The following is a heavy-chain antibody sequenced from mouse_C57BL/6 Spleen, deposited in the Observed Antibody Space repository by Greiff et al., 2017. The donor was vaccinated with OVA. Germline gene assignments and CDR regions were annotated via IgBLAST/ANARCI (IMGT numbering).Heavy chain of an antibody. V-gene: IGHV1-59*01. J-gene: IGHJ4*01. CDR1: GYTFTSYW. D-gene: IGHD2-5*01. Sequence: VQLQQPGAELVRPGTSVKLSCKASGYTFTSYWMHWVKQRPGQGLEWIGVIDPSDSYTNYNQKFKGKATLTVDTSSSTAYMQLSSLTSEDSAVYYCAKAYSNHYAMDYWGQGTSVTVSS. CDR2: IDPSDSYT. CDR3: AKAYSNHYAMDY.